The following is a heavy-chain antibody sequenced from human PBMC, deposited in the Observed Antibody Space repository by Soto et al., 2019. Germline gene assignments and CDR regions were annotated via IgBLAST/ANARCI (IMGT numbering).Heavy chain of an antibody. Sequence: PSETLSLTCAVYGWSFSGYYWSWIRQPPGKGLEWIGEINHSGSTNYNPSLKSRVTISVDTSKNQFSLKLSSVTAADTAVYYCARTSSITIFGVVWFDPWGQGTLVTVSS. CDR3: ARTSSITIFGVVWFDP. J-gene: IGHJ5*02. D-gene: IGHD3-3*01. V-gene: IGHV4-34*01. CDR2: INHSGST. CDR1: GWSFSGYY.